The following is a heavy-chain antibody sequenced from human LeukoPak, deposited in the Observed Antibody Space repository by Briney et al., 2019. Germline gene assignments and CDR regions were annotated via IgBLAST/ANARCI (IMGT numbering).Heavy chain of an antibody. V-gene: IGHV3-21*01. D-gene: IGHD3-16*01. J-gene: IGHJ4*02. CDR3: AKYDPGESGFDY. Sequence: GGSLRLSCAASGFTFSSYSMSWVRQAPGKGLEWVSSFSSSGTYIYYADSVKGRFTISRDNAKNSLYLQMNSLRGEDTAVYYCAKYDPGESGFDYWGQGTLVTVSS. CDR2: FSSSGTYI. CDR1: GFTFSSYS.